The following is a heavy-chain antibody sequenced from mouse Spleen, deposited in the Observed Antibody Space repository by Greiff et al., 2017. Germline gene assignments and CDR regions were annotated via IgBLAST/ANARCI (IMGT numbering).Heavy chain of an antibody. D-gene: IGHD2-4*01. CDR2: IWSDGGT. CDR1: GFSLTNYA. CDR3: ARSYDYLYYFDY. V-gene: IGHV2-4-1*01. Sequence: QVQLKESGPGLVAPSQSLSITCTVSGFSLTNYAVHWVRQSPGKGLEWLGVIWSDGGTDYNAAFISRLSISKDNSKSQVFFKMNSLQADDTAIYYCARSYDYLYYFDYWGQGTTLTVSS. J-gene: IGHJ2*01.